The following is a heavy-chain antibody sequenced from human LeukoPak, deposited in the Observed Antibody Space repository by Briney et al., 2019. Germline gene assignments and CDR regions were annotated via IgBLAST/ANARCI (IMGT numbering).Heavy chain of an antibody. D-gene: IGHD1-26*01. CDR3: ARVSLSGTYSPFDP. J-gene: IGHJ5*02. Sequence: SETLSLTCTVSGGSISSYYWSWIRQPPGKGLEWMGCIYYSGSTIYNPSLKSRVTISVDTSKNQFSLKLSSVTAADTAVYYCARVSLSGTYSPFDPWGQGTLVTVSP. CDR1: GGSISSYY. V-gene: IGHV4-59*01. CDR2: IYYSGST.